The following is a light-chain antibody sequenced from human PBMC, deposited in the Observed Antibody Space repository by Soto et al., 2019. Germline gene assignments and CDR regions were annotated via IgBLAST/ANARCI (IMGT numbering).Light chain of an antibody. CDR1: SSDIGSYNL. Sequence: QSALTQPASVSGSPGQSITISCTGTSSDIGSYNLVSWYQQYPGKAPKLMIYEGSKRPSGVSYRFSGSKSGNTASLTISGLQGEDEADYYCCSYARNRDVLFGGGTKVTVL. CDR3: CSYARNRDVL. CDR2: EGS. V-gene: IGLV2-23*01. J-gene: IGLJ3*02.